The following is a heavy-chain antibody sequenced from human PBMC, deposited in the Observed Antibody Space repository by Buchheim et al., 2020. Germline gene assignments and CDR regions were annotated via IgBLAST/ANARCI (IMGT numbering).Heavy chain of an antibody. V-gene: IGHV3-30-3*01. CDR2: ISYDGSNK. CDR1: GFTFSSYA. D-gene: IGHD1-26*01. J-gene: IGHJ6*02. CDR3: ARDNSGSYYFSYYYYGMDV. Sequence: QVQLVESGGGVVQPGRSLRLSCAASGFTFSSYAMHWVRQAPGKGLEWVAVISYDGSNKYYADSVKGRFTISRDNSKKTLYLQMNSLRAEDTAVYYCARDNSGSYYFSYYYYGMDVWGQGTT.